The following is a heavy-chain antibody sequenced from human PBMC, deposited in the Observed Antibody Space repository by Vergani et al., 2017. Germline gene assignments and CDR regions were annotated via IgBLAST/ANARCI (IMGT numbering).Heavy chain of an antibody. V-gene: IGHV4-39*01. CDR1: ADSISSGSYY. J-gene: IGHJ4*02. D-gene: IGHD6-19*01. CDR3: ARQRPGSGWWPGYFDD. Sequence: QLQLQQSGPGLVKPSETLFLTCTVSADSISSGSYYWGWIRQPPGKSLEWIGSIYYSGLTYYHPSLKGRVAISVDTSKNQFSLKVTSVTAADTAVYFCARQRPGSGWWPGYFDDWGQGILVTVSS. CDR2: IYYSGLT.